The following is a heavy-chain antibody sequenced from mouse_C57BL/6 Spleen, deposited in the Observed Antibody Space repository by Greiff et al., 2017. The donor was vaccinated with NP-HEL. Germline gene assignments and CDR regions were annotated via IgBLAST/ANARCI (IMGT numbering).Heavy chain of an antibody. CDR2: IDPSDSYT. V-gene: IGHV1-69*01. CDR1: GYTFTSYW. Sequence: VQLQQPGAELVMPGASVKLSCKASGYTFTSYWMHWVKQRPGQGLEWIGEIDPSDSYTNYNQKFKGKSTLTVDKSSSTAYMQLSSLTSEDSAVYYWARSRITTVGVDYWGQGTTLTVSS. CDR3: ARSRITTVGVDY. J-gene: IGHJ2*01. D-gene: IGHD1-1*01.